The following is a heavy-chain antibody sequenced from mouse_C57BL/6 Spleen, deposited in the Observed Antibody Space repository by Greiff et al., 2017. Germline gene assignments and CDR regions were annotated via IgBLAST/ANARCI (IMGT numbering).Heavy chain of an antibody. V-gene: IGHV8-8*01. Sequence: QVTLKVSGPGILQPSQTLSLTCSFSGFSLSTFGMGVGWIRQPSGKGLDWLAHPWWGDDKYYNPALKSRPTISKDTSKNQVFLKIANVDTADNATDYCAREDDYDEDYYAMDYWGQGTSVTVSS. J-gene: IGHJ4*01. D-gene: IGHD2-4*01. CDR2: PWWGDDK. CDR1: GFSLSTFGMG. CDR3: AREDDYDEDYYAMDY.